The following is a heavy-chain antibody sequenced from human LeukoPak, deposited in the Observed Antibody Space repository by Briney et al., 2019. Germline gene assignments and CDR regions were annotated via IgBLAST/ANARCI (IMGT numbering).Heavy chain of an antibody. CDR2: ISGSGGST. D-gene: IGHD2-15*01. CDR3: AKAQRLGYCSGGSCALFDY. CDR1: GFTFSSYA. V-gene: IGHV3-23*01. Sequence: GGSLRLSCAASGFTFSSYAMSWVRQAPGKGLEWVSAISGSGGSTYYADSVKGRFTISRDNSKNTLYLQMNSLRAEDTAVYYCAKAQRLGYCSGGSCALFDYWGQGTLVTVSS. J-gene: IGHJ4*02.